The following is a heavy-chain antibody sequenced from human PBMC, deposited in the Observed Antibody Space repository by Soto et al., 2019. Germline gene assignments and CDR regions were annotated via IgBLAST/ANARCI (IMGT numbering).Heavy chain of an antibody. J-gene: IGHJ4*02. CDR3: ARDWQGDY. Sequence: EVQLLESGGGLVQPGGSLRLSCAASGFTFSRYPTNWVRQAPGKGLEWVSAISGSGADTYYAASVKGRFTISRDNSKNTLYLQMNSLRAEDTAVYFCARDWQGDYWGKGTLVTVSS. D-gene: IGHD2-21*02. CDR2: ISGSGADT. CDR1: GFTFSRYP. V-gene: IGHV3-23*01.